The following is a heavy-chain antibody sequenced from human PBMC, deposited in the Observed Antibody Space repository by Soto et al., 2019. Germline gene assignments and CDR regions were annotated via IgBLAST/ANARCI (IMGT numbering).Heavy chain of an antibody. V-gene: IGHV3-64D*06. J-gene: IGHJ4*02. CDR2: ISSNGGST. CDR3: VKDRVMLLTVTSGGFDY. CDR1: GFTFSSYA. D-gene: IGHD4-4*01. Sequence: PGGSLRLSCSASGFTFSSYAMHWVRQAPGKGLEYASAISSNGGSTYYADSGKGRFTISRDNSKNTLYLQMSSLRAEDTAVYYCVKDRVMLLTVTSGGFDYWGQGTLVTVSS.